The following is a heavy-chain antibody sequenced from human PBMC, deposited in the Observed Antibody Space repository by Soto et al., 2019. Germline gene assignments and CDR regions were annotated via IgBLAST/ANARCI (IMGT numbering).Heavy chain of an antibody. J-gene: IGHJ4*02. Sequence: DVQLLESGGGLVQPEGSLRLSCAASGFTFSSYAMGWVRQGPGKGLEWVAVVSIGGSTHYADSVRGRFTISRDNSKNTLSLQMNSLTAEDTAVYFRAKRRGAGGHLDYWGQGALVTVSS. CDR1: GFTFSSYA. CDR3: AKRRGAGGHLDY. D-gene: IGHD2-15*01. CDR2: VSIGGST. V-gene: IGHV3-23*01.